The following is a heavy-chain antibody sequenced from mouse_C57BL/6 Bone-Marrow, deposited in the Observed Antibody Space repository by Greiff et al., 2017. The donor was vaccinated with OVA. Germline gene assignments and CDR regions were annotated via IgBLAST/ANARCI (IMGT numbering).Heavy chain of an antibody. J-gene: IGHJ4*01. V-gene: IGHV1-82*01. CDR1: GYAFSSSW. CDR3: ARWRTDY. CDR2: IYPGDGDT. Sequence: VQLQESGPELVKPGASVKISCKASGYAFSSSWMNWVKQRPGKGLEWIGRIYPGDGDTNYNGKFKGKATLTADKSSSTAYMQLSSLTSEDSAVYCCARWRTDYWGQGTSVTVSS.